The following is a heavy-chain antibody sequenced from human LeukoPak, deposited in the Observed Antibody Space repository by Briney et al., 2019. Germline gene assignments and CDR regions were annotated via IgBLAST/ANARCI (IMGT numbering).Heavy chain of an antibody. CDR3: ARGRSTYYDILTGYYNGWFDP. J-gene: IGHJ5*02. CDR1: GGSFSGYY. Sequence: SETLSLTCAVYGGSFSGYYWSWIRQPPGKGLEWIGSIYYSGSTYYNPSLKSRVTISVDTSKNQFSLKLSSVTAADTAVYYCARGRSTYYDILTGYYNGWFDPWGQGTLVTVSS. V-gene: IGHV4-34*01. D-gene: IGHD3-9*01. CDR2: IYYSGST.